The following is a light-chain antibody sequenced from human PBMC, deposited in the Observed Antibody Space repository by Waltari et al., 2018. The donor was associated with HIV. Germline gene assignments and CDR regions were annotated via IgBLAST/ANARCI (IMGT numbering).Light chain of an antibody. CDR1: DTDIAIYNY. CDR2: NTN. CDR3: SSYVSGGSLL. Sequence: QSALTQPASVSGSLGQSITISCIGTDTDIAIYNYISWYQHPPDRAPTLVVFNTNSRPLGSPFRFSGSKSGKTASLTITGLQADDEGIYYCSSYVSGGSLLFGGGTRVTVL. J-gene: IGLJ3*02. V-gene: IGLV2-14*01.